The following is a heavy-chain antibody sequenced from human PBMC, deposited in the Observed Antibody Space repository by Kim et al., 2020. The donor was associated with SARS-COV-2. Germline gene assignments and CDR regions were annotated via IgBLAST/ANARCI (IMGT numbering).Heavy chain of an antibody. CDR3: ARGGRDRGNWFDP. J-gene: IGHJ5*02. CDR2: IYYSGST. CDR1: GGSISSYY. V-gene: IGHV4-59*01. D-gene: IGHD1-26*01. Sequence: SETLSLTCTVSGGSISSYYWSWIRQPPGKGLEWIGYIYYSGSTNYNPSLKSRVTISVDTSKNQFSLKLSSVTAADTAVYYCARGGRDRGNWFDPWGQGTLVTVSS.